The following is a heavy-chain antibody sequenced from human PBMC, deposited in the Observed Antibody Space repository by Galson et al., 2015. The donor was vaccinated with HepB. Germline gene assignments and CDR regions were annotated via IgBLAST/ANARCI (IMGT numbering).Heavy chain of an antibody. V-gene: IGHV4-30-4*01. Sequence: TLSLTCTVSGGSISSGDYYWSWIRPPPGQGLEWIGHIYNSGSTQYNPSLKSRVTISVDASANQFSLTLTSVTAADPAMYYYAREGYWTNRRCGRDHYYYYYIDDWGKGTTVTVSS. J-gene: IGHJ6*03. CDR1: GGSISSGDYY. D-gene: IGHD2-8*01. CDR2: IYNSGST. CDR3: AREGYWTNRRCGRDHYYYYYIDD.